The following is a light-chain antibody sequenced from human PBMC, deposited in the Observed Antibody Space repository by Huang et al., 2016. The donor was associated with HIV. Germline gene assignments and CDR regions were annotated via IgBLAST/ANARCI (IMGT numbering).Light chain of an antibody. J-gene: IGKJ2*01. Sequence: DIQMTPSPSSLSASVGDRVTSTCRASHGISSYLNWYQQKPGKAPKLLIYAAATLQSGVPSMYSGSGSETDFTLTLSNLQPAVSATYYFQETYSIPYTFGQGTKLEIK. CDR3: QETYSIPYT. CDR1: HGISSY. CDR2: AAA. V-gene: IGKV1-39*01.